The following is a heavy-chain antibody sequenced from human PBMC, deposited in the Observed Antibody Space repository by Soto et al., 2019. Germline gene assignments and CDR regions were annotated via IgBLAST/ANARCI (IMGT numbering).Heavy chain of an antibody. CDR2: ISGSGGST. J-gene: IGHJ4*02. D-gene: IGHD1-1*01. CDR1: GFTFSSYA. V-gene: IGHV3-23*01. CDR3: AKDTLWNPFFN. Sequence: GGSLRLSCAASGFTFSSYAMSWVRQAPGKGLEWVSSISGSGGSTYYADSVKGRFTISRDNSKNTLYLQMNSLRAEDTAVYYCAKDTLWNPFFNWGQGTLVTVSS.